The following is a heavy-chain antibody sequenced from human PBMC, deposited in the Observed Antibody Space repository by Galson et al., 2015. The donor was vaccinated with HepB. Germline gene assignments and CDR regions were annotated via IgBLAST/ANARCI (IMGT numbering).Heavy chain of an antibody. CDR2: ISGSGGST. D-gene: IGHD2-2*01. CDR3: ARDRGGGYCSSTSCHTALRPYYYYGMDV. Sequence: LRLSCAASGFTFSSYAMSWVRQAPGKGLEWISAISGSGGSTYYADSAKGRFTISRDNSKNTLYLQMNSLRAEGTAVYYCARDRGGGYCSSTSCHTALRPYYYYGMDVWGQGTTVTVSS. CDR1: GFTFSSYA. V-gene: IGHV3-23*01. J-gene: IGHJ6*02.